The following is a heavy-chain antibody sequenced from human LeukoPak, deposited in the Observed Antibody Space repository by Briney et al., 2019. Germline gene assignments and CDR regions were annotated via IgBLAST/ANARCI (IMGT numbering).Heavy chain of an antibody. D-gene: IGHD3-16*02. Sequence: PGGSLRLSCAASGFTFSSYAMSWVRQAPGEGLEWVSAISGSGGSTYYADSVKGRFTTSRDNSKNTLYLQMNSLRAEDTAVYYCAKGPEAYVWGSYRDYWGQGTLVTVSS. CDR1: GFTFSSYA. V-gene: IGHV3-23*01. CDR3: AKGPEAYVWGSYRDY. CDR2: ISGSGGST. J-gene: IGHJ4*02.